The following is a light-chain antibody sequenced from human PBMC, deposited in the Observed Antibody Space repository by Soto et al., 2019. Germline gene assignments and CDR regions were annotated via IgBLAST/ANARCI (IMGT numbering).Light chain of an antibody. CDR1: QDISGL. Sequence: DIQMTQSPSSVSASVGDRVTITCRASQDISGLLAWYQQKPGTAPKLLIYPSSSLQTGVPSRFSGSGSGTDFTLTISSLHPEDFATYYCQQSHSFPLTFGVGTKVEIK. V-gene: IGKV1-12*01. J-gene: IGKJ4*01. CDR3: QQSHSFPLT. CDR2: PSS.